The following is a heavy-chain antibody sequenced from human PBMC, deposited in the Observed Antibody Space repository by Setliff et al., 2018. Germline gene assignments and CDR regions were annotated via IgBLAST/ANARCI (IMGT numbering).Heavy chain of an antibody. CDR3: ARAVAGNYYYYYYMDV. Sequence: PGGSLRLSCAASGFTVSSNYMSWVRQAPGKGLEWVSVIYSGGSTYYADCVKGRFTISRDNSKNTLYLQMNSLRAEDTAVYYCARAVAGNYYYYYYMDVWGKGTTVTVSS. CDR2: IYSGGST. D-gene: IGHD6-19*01. CDR1: GFTVSSNY. V-gene: IGHV3-53*01. J-gene: IGHJ6*03.